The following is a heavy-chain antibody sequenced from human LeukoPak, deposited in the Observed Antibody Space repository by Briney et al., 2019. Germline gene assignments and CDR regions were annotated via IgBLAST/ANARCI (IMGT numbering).Heavy chain of an antibody. CDR1: GFTFSSYG. D-gene: IGHD6-13*01. V-gene: IGHV3-30*18. J-gene: IGHJ4*01. CDR3: AKDSRTQGSSLVKDY. Sequence: GGSLRLSCAASGFTFSSYGMHWVRQAPGKGLEWVAVISYDGSNKYYADSVKGRFTISRDNSKNTLYLQMNSLRAEDTAVYYCAKDSRTQGSSLVKDYWGQEPWSPSPQ. CDR2: ISYDGSNK.